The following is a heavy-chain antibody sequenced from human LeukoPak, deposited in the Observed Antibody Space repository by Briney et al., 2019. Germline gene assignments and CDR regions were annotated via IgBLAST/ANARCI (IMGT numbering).Heavy chain of an antibody. J-gene: IGHJ5*02. CDR3: AGDGCTITTCYTSWFDP. Sequence: GGSLRLSCAASGFTFSIYSMNWVRQAPGKGLEWVSFISTSGDYVYYADSVKGRFTISRDNAQNSLYLQMNSLRAEDTGVYYCAGDGCTITTCYTSWFDPWGQGTLVTVSS. CDR2: ISTSGDYV. V-gene: IGHV3-21*01. D-gene: IGHD2-2*01. CDR1: GFTFSIYS.